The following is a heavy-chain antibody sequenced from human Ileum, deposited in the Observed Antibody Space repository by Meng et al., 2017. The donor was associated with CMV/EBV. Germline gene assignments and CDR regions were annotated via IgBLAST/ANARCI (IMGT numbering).Heavy chain of an antibody. Sequence: GGSLRLSCAASGFTFSFYAMNWVRQAPGQLLEWLLYISSSGSIIYSADAVKCRFSISRDNAKNSLYLQMNSMGAEDTAVYYWARDGGMRGSTSRYFEKWGQGTPVTVSS. J-gene: IGHJ4*02. CDR3: ARDGGMRGSTSRYFEK. V-gene: IGHV3-48*03. CDR2: ISSSGSII. CDR1: GFTFSFYA. D-gene: IGHD2-15*01.